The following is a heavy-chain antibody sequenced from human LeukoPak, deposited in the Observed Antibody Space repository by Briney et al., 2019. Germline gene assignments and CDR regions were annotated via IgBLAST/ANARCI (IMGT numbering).Heavy chain of an antibody. CDR3: ARDLLWFGELLTNWFDP. CDR1: GGSISSYY. J-gene: IGHJ5*02. Sequence: PSETLSLTCTVSGGSISSYYWSCIRQPAGKGLEWIGRIYTSGSTNYNPSLKSRVTMSVDTSKNQFSLKLSSVTAADTAVYYCARDLLWFGELLTNWFDPWGQGTLVTVSS. CDR2: IYTSGST. V-gene: IGHV4-4*07. D-gene: IGHD3-10*01.